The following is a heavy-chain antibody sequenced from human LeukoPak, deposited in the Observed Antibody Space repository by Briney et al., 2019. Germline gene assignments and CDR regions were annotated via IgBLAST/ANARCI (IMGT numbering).Heavy chain of an antibody. CDR1: GFIFSSDE. CDR2: ISSSADTI. Sequence: PGGSLRLSCAASGFIFSSDEMTPVRRAPGKGLESVSFISSSADTILYADSVKGRFTISRDNGKNALYLQMNSLRAEDTAVYYCTKERGSYWGQGTLVTVSS. V-gene: IGHV3-48*03. J-gene: IGHJ4*02. CDR3: TKERGSY.